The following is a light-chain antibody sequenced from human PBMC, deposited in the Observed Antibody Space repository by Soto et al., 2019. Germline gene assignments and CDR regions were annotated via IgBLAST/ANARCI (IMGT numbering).Light chain of an antibody. CDR2: GNS. J-gene: IGLJ2*01. Sequence: QSVLTQPPSVSGAPGQRVTISCTGSSSNIGAGYDVHWYQQLPGTAPKLLIYGNSNRPSGVPDRFSGSKSGTSASLAITGLQAEDEGDHYCQSYDSSLSGVVFGGGTMLTVL. CDR3: QSYDSSLSGVV. CDR1: SSNIGAGYD. V-gene: IGLV1-40*01.